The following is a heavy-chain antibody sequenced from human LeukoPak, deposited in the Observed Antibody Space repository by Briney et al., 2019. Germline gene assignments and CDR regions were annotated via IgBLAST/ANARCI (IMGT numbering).Heavy chain of an antibody. Sequence: GGSLRLSCAASGFTFSNYGMNWVRQAPGKGLDWVSSIGSTSAYIYYADSVKGRFTISRDNAKDSLYLQMDSLRAEDTAVYYCAKSYSVTGTFPALDYWGQGTLVTVSS. V-gene: IGHV3-21*01. CDR1: GFTFSNYG. CDR2: IGSTSAYI. J-gene: IGHJ4*02. CDR3: AKSYSVTGTFPALDY. D-gene: IGHD6-19*01.